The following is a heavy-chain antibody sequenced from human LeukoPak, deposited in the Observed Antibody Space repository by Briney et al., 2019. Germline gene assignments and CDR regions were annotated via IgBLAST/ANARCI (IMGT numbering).Heavy chain of an antibody. J-gene: IGHJ4*02. V-gene: IGHV3-48*04. CDR1: GFTFSSYS. D-gene: IGHD2-2*01. CDR3: AAKYQLLPFDY. CDR2: ISSSSSTI. Sequence: GGSLRLSCAASGFTFSSYSMNWVRQAPGKGLEWVSYISSSSSTIYYADSVKGRFTISRDNAKNSLYLQMNSLRAEDTAVYYCAAKYQLLPFDYWGQGTLVTVSS.